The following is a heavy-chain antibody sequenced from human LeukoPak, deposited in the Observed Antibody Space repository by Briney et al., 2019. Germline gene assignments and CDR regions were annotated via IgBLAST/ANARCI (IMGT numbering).Heavy chain of an antibody. CDR2: ISSSSSYI. D-gene: IGHD3-3*01. CDR3: ARASSRDFWSGYIDAFDI. Sequence: GGSLRLSCAASGFTFSSYSMNWVRQAPGKGLEWVSSISSSSSYIYYADSVKGRFTISRDNAKNSLYPQMNSLRAEDTAVYYCARASSRDFWSGYIDAFDIWGQGTMVTVSS. J-gene: IGHJ3*02. CDR1: GFTFSSYS. V-gene: IGHV3-21*01.